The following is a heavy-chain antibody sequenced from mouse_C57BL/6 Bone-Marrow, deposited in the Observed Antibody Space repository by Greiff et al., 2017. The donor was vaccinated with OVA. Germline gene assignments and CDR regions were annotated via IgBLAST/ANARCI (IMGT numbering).Heavy chain of an antibody. CDR1: GYTFTSYG. CDR3: ATSNLYYYAMDY. D-gene: IGHD2-5*01. V-gene: IGHV1-81*01. CDR2: IYPRSGNT. Sequence: VKLMESGAELARPGASVKLSCKASGYTFTSYGISWVKQRTGQGLEWIGEIYPRSGNTYYNEKFNGKATLTADKSSSTAYMELRSLTSEDSAVYFCATSNLYYYAMDYWGQGTSVTVSS. J-gene: IGHJ4*01.